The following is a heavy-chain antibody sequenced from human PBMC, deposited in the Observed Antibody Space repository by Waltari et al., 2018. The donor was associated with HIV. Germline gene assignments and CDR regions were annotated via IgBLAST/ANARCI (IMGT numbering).Heavy chain of an antibody. J-gene: IGHJ6*02. Sequence: EVQLMESGGGMVQSGGSLRISCAASGFTLTTYWMSWVRQTPGKGLEWVAYIKDDGSEKYYMGSVKGRFTISRDNAKNSMFLQMNSLRAEDTAVYYCARIGTFPHNYAIDFWGQGTTVTVSS. CDR2: IKDDGSEK. CDR1: GFTLTTYW. D-gene: IGHD1-26*01. V-gene: IGHV3-7*01. CDR3: ARIGTFPHNYAIDF.